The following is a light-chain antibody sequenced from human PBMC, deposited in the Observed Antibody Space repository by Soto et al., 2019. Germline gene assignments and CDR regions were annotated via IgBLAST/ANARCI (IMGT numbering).Light chain of an antibody. CDR1: SSNIGAPYD. CDR3: QSYDISLHNYV. V-gene: IGLV1-40*01. Sequence: QSVLTQPPSVSGAPGQRVTISCTGSSSNIGAPYDVHWYQHLQGTAPKLLIFGDNNRPSGVPDRFSGSKSGTSASLAITRLQAEDEADYYCQSYDISLHNYVFGTGTKLTVL. CDR2: GDN. J-gene: IGLJ1*01.